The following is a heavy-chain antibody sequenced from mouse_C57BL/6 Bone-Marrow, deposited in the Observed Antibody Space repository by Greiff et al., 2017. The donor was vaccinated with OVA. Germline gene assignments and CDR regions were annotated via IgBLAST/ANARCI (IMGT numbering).Heavy chain of an antibody. CDR1: GFTFSSYA. D-gene: IGHD1-1*01. Sequence: EVQLVESGGGLVKPGGSLKLSCAASGFTFSSYAMSWVRQTPEKRLEWVATISPGGGYTYYPDNVKGRFTISRDNATNTLYLQMSSLKSEDTAMYYCARAGSRGAMDYWGQGTSVTVSS. V-gene: IGHV5-4*01. CDR2: ISPGGGYT. J-gene: IGHJ4*01. CDR3: ARAGSRGAMDY.